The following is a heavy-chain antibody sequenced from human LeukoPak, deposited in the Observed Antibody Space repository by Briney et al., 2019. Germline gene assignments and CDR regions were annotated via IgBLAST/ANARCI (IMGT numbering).Heavy chain of an antibody. J-gene: IGHJ5*02. CDR1: GFTFSSYA. D-gene: IGHD3-22*01. CDR3: ARDLGEASYYYDSTPGGWFDP. V-gene: IGHV3-30-3*01. CDR2: ISYDGSNK. Sequence: PGGSLRLSCAAYGFTFSSYAMHWVRQAPGKGLEWVAVISYDGSNKYYADSVKGRFTISRDNSKNTLYLQMNSLRAEDTAVYYCARDLGEASYYYDSTPGGWFDPWGQGTLVTVSS.